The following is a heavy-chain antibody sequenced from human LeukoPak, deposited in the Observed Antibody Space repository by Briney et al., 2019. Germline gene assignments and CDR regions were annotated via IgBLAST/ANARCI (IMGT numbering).Heavy chain of an antibody. CDR3: ARDIGDRDIVAPRDAFDI. CDR2: INPNSGGT. CDR1: GYTFTGYY. D-gene: IGHD5-12*01. Sequence: GASVKVSYTASGYTFTGYYMHWGRQAPGQGLEWMGGINPNSGGTNYAQKFQGRVTMTRDTSISTAYMELSRLRSDDTAVYYCARDIGDRDIVAPRDAFDIWGQGTMVTVSS. J-gene: IGHJ3*02. V-gene: IGHV1-2*02.